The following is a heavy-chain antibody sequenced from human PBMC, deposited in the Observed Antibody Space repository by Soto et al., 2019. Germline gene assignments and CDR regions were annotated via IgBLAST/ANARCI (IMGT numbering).Heavy chain of an antibody. D-gene: IGHD6-19*01. CDR2: MNPNSGNT. CDR3: ARGKSSGWYGDYYYGMDV. J-gene: IGHJ6*02. CDR1: GYTFTSYD. Sequence: ASVKVSCKASGYTFTSYDINWVRQATGQGLEWMGWMNPNSGNTGYAQKFQGRVTMTRNTSISTAYMELSSLRSEDTAVYYCARGKSSGWYGDYYYGMDVWGQGTTVTVSS. V-gene: IGHV1-8*01.